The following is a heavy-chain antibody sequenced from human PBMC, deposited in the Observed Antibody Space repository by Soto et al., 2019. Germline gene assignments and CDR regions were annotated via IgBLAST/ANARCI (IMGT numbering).Heavy chain of an antibody. V-gene: IGHV3-48*01. CDR3: TREGDGSGFFSDF. Sequence: EVHLVESGGGLVQPGGPLRLSCVASGFTFSDYNMNWVRQAPGKGLEWVSFISGRSNTIYYADSVKGRFTISRDNAKNSLYLLMNSLRAEDTAVYYCTREGDGSGFFSDFWVQGALVTVSS. CDR2: ISGRSNTI. D-gene: IGHD3-22*01. CDR1: GFTFSDYN. J-gene: IGHJ4*02.